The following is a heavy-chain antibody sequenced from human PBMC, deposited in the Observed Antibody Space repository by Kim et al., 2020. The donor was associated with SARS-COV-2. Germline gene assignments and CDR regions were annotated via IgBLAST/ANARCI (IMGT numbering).Heavy chain of an antibody. V-gene: IGHV7-4-1*02. CDR1: GYTFTNHA. CDR2: INTDTGSP. CDR3: ARVVWALYRYIDS. J-gene: IGHJ4*02. D-gene: IGHD3-16*02. Sequence: ASVKVSCKASGYTFTNHAINWVRQAPGRGLEWMGWINTDTGSPTYAPDFTGRFVFSLDTSVSTAYLQLRSLEAEDTALYYCARVVWALYRYIDSWGQGTLVTVSS.